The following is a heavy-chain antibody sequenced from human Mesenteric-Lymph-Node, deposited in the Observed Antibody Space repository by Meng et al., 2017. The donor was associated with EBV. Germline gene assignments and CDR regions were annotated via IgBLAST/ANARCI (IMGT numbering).Heavy chain of an antibody. CDR2: IYWDDDK. CDR1: GFSLSTSGVG. J-gene: IGHJ5*02. V-gene: IGHV2-5*02. Sequence: QITFKESGPTLVKPTQTPTLTCTFSGFSLSTSGVGVGWIRQPPGKALEWLALIYWDDDKRYSPSLKTRLTTTKDTSENQVVLTMTNMDPVDAATYYCAHRTSNCFDPWGQGTLVTVSS. CDR3: AHRTSNCFDP.